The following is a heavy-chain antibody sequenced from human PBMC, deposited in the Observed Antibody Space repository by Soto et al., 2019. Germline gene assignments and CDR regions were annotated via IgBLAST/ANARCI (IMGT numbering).Heavy chain of an antibody. CDR2: MNPNSGNT. J-gene: IGHJ6*03. CDR3: GRGNKKLGAIFGGAPRALYYYYMDG. CDR1: GYTFTSYD. V-gene: IGHV1-8*01. Sequence: ASVKVSCKASGYTFTSYDINWVRQATGQGHEWMGWMNPNSGNTGYAQKFQGRVTMTRNTSISTAYMELSSLRSEDRAVYYCGRGNKKLGAIFGGAPRALYYYYMDGWGKGTTVTVS. D-gene: IGHD3-3*01.